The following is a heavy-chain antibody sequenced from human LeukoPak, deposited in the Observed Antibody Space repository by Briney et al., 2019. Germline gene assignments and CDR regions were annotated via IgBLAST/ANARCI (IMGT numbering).Heavy chain of an antibody. CDR1: GFTFSSYA. CDR2: ISGSGGST. V-gene: IGHV3-23*01. Sequence: PGGSLRLSCAASGFTFSSYAMSWVRQAPGKGLEWVSAISGSGGSTYYADSVKGRFTISRDNSKNTLYLQMNSLRAEDTAVYYCARDLDNPTVTIRRSYGMDVWGQGTTVTVSS. J-gene: IGHJ6*02. D-gene: IGHD4-17*01. CDR3: ARDLDNPTVTIRRSYGMDV.